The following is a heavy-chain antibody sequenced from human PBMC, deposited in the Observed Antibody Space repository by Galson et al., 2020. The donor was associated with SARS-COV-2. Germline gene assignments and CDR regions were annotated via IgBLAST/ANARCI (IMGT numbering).Heavy chain of an antibody. J-gene: IGHJ6*03. Sequence: NSGGSLRLSCAASGFTFSSYTVNWVRQAPGKGLEWVSSISGSSSYIYYADSVKGRFTISRDNAKKSLYLQMNSLRAEDTAVYYGARQWWTHYYMDVWGKGTTVTISS. CDR3: ARQWWTHYYMDV. CDR1: GFTFSSYT. V-gene: IGHV3-21*01. CDR2: ISGSSSYI. D-gene: IGHD2-15*01.